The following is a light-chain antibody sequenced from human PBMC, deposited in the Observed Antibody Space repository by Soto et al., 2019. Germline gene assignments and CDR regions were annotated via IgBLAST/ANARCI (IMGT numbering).Light chain of an antibody. CDR3: QQYGSSGT. CDR1: QSVSNNY. J-gene: IGKJ1*01. CDR2: GAS. Sequence: DIVLTQAPDNLSLSPGESATLSCRASQSVSNNYLAWYQQKPGQAPRLLIYGASNRATGIPDRFSGSGSGTDFTLTISRLEPEDFAVYYCQQYGSSGTFGQGTKVDIK. V-gene: IGKV3-20*01.